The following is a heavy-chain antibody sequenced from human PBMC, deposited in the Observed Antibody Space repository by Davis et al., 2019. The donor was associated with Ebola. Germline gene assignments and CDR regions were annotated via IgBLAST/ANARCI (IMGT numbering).Heavy chain of an antibody. CDR1: GFTFSSHV. CDR2: ISGSGGST. CDR3: AKVRVVAATPLLDY. D-gene: IGHD2-15*01. Sequence: PWGSLRLSCAASGFTFSSHVISWVRQAPGKGLEWVSGISGSGGSTYYADSVKGRFTISRDNSKNTLYLQMNSLRAEDTAVYYCAKVRVVAATPLLDYWGQGTLVTVSS. J-gene: IGHJ4*02. V-gene: IGHV3-23*01.